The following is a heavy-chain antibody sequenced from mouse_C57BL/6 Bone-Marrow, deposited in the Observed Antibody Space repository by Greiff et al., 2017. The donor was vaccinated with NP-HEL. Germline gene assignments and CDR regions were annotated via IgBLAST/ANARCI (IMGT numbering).Heavy chain of an antibody. D-gene: IGHD2-3*01. CDR1: GFSLTSYG. Sequence: VQLHQSGPGLVQPSQSLSITCTVSGFSLTSYGVHWVRQSPGKGLEWLGVIWRGGSTDYNAAFMSRLSITKDNSKSQVFFKMNSLQADDTAIYYCAKGDGYLYWYFDVWGTGTTVTVSS. V-gene: IGHV2-5*01. J-gene: IGHJ1*03. CDR3: AKGDGYLYWYFDV. CDR2: IWRGGST.